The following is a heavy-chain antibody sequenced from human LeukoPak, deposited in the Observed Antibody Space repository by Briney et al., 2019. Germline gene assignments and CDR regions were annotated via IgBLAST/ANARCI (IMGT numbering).Heavy chain of an antibody. D-gene: IGHD4/OR15-4a*01. CDR1: GFTFSDYY. CDR3: ARDQTLWCAPRSMDV. Sequence: GGSLRLSCAASGFTFSDYYMSWIRQAPGKGLEWVSYINSSGSTIYYADSVKGRFTISRDNAKNSLYLQMNSLRAEDTAVYYCARDQTLWCAPRSMDVWGKGTTVTVSS. V-gene: IGHV3-11*01. CDR2: INSSGSTI. J-gene: IGHJ6*03.